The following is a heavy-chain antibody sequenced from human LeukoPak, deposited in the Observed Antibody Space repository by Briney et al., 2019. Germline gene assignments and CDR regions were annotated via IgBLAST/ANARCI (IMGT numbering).Heavy chain of an antibody. V-gene: IGHV5-51*01. D-gene: IGHD2-15*01. CDR2: IYPDDSDT. CDR3: ARLLSSWYYFGS. J-gene: IGHJ4*02. CDR1: GYRFTIYW. Sequence: GESLKISCKGSGYRFTIYWIGWVRQLPGKGLEWMGIIYPDDSDTRYSPSFPGQVTISADKSISTAYLQWSSRKASDTAMYYCARLLSSWYYFGSWGQGTLVTVSS.